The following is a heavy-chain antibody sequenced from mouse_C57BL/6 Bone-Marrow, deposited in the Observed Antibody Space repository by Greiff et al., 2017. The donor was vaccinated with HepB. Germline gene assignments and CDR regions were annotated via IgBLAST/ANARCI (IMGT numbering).Heavy chain of an antibody. CDR1: GFTFTDYY. V-gene: IGHV7-3*01. CDR3: ARYGYDYDGDY. J-gene: IGHJ2*01. D-gene: IGHD2-4*01. Sequence: EVKLMESGGGLVQPGGSLSLSCAASGFTFTDYYMSWVRQPPGKALEWLGFIRNKANGYTTEYSASVKGRFTISRDNSQSILYLQMNALRAEDSATSYCARYGYDYDGDYWGQGTTLTVSS. CDR2: IRNKANGYTT.